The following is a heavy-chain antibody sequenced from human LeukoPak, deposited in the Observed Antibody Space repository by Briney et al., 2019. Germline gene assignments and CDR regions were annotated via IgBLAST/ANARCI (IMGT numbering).Heavy chain of an antibody. D-gene: IGHD4-17*01. V-gene: IGHV3-48*01. CDR3: ARVPYGDYDYWYFDL. J-gene: IGHJ2*01. CDR2: ISSSSSTI. CDR1: GGTFSSYS. Sequence: GGSLILSCAASGGTFSSYSRNWVRQAPGKGLEWFAYISSSSSTIYYADSVKGRFPISRDNATNSLYLQMTSLRAEDTAVYYCARVPYGDYDYWYFDLWGRGTLVTVSS.